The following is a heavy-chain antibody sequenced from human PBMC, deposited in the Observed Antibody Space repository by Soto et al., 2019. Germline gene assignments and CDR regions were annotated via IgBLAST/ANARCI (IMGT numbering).Heavy chain of an antibody. J-gene: IGHJ6*02. CDR1: GYTFTSYD. CDR3: ARWPDGYYYYGLDV. Sequence: QVPLVQSGAEVKKPGASVKVSCKASGYTFTSYDINWVRQATGQGLEWMGWMNPNSGNTGYAQKFQGRVTMTRNTSISTAYMELRSLRSEDTAVYYCARWPDGYYYYGLDVWGQGTTVTVSS. CDR2: MNPNSGNT. V-gene: IGHV1-8*01.